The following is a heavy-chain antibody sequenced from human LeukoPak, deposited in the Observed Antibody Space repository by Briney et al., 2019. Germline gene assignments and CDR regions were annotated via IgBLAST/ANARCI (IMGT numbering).Heavy chain of an antibody. V-gene: IGHV1-8*02. CDR2: MNPNSGNT. CDR3: ARVAAAGTGFNWFDP. D-gene: IGHD6-13*01. J-gene: IGHJ5*02. Sequence: GASVKVSCKASGFTFTSYDINWVRQATGQGLEWMGWMNPNSGNTGYAQKLQGRVTMTTDTSTSTAYMELRSLRSDDTAVYYCARVAAAGTGFNWFDPWGQGTLVTVSS. CDR1: GFTFTSYD.